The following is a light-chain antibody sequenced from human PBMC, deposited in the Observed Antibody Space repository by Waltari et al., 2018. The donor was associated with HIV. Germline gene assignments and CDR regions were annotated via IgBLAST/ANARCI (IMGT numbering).Light chain of an antibody. CDR3: AAWDDSLDGHVL. Sequence: QSVLTQPPSASGTPGQRVTISCSGSSSNIGKNPVNWYQQLPGTAPKLPIYSSNQRPSGVPDRFAGSRSGTSASLAISGLQSEDEADYVCAAWDDSLDGHVLFGGGTKLTVL. CDR2: SSN. CDR1: SSNIGKNP. V-gene: IGLV1-44*01. J-gene: IGLJ2*01.